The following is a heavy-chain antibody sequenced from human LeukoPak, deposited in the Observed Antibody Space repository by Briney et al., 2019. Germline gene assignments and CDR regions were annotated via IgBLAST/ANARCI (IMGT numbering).Heavy chain of an antibody. CDR3: ARASGRRIAEKGDYYYYMDV. V-gene: IGHV1-69*02. D-gene: IGHD6-13*01. CDR1: GGTFSSYT. CDR2: IIPILGIA. Sequence: SVKVSCKASGGTFSSYTISWVRQAPGQGLEWMGRIIPILGIANYAQKLQGRVTITADKSTSTAYMELSSLRSEDTAVYYCARASGRRIAEKGDYYYYMDVWGKGTTVTVSS. J-gene: IGHJ6*03.